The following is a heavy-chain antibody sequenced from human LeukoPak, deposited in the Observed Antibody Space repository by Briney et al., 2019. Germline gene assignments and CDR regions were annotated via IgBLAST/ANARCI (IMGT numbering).Heavy chain of an antibody. CDR2: MNPNSGNT. V-gene: IGHV1-8*03. Sequence: ASVKVSCKASEYTFTGYYMHWVRQAPGQGLEWMGWMNPNSGNTGYAQKFQGRVTITRNTSISTAYMELSSLRSEDTAVYYCARSAPTALYYWGQGTLVTVSS. J-gene: IGHJ4*02. D-gene: IGHD4-11*01. CDR1: EYTFTGYY. CDR3: ARSAPTALYY.